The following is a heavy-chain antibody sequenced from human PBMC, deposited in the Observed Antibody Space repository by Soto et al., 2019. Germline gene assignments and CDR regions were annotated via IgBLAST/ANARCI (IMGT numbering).Heavy chain of an antibody. CDR3: ARGGNFDVIYGLNV. V-gene: IGHV1-69*01. J-gene: IGHJ6*02. CDR2: IIPLFGTA. D-gene: IGHD2-21*02. Sequence: QGQLVQAGGDVKKPGSSGKVSCKASGGTFSSYPISWVRQAPGQGLEWMGGIIPLFGTADYAQKFQGRVTFTADESTSTAYMELSSLRSEDPAVYYCARGGNFDVIYGLNVWGQGTTVNVSS. CDR1: GGTFSSYP.